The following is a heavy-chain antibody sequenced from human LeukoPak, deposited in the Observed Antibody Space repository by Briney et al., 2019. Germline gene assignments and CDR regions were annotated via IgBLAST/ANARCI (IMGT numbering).Heavy chain of an antibody. V-gene: IGHV1-18*01. J-gene: IGHJ5*02. CDR2: VSGYNGNT. D-gene: IGHD2-21*01. CDR3: ARGDWFDP. Sequence: ASVKVSCKASGYTFTSYDINWVRQAPGQGLEWMGWVSGYNGNTNYAQKFEGRVAMTADTSSSTAYMELRSLRSDDTAIYYCARGDWFDPWGQGTLVTVSS. CDR1: GYTFTSYD.